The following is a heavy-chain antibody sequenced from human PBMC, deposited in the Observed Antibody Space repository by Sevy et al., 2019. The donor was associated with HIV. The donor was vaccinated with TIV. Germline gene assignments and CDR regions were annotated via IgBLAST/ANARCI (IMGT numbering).Heavy chain of an antibody. Sequence: GGSLRLSCAASGFSFKTFGMHWVRQAPGKGLEWVAVMSYDGNNKYYTESVKGPFTISRDNAKNTLYLEMNSLRAEDTAVYFCARDLIAFAMYYADVSGYPSDYWGQGTQVTVSS. CDR3: ARDLIAFAMYYADVSGYPSDY. CDR2: MSYDGNNK. V-gene: IGHV3-30*03. CDR1: GFSFKTFG. D-gene: IGHD5-12*01. J-gene: IGHJ4*02.